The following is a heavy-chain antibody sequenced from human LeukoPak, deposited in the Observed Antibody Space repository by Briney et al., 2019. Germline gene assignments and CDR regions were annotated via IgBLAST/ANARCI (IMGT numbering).Heavy chain of an antibody. V-gene: IGHV3-21*01. J-gene: IGHJ2*01. D-gene: IGHD6-13*01. CDR2: ISSSSSYI. CDR1: GFTFSSYS. Sequence: GGSLRLSCAASGFTFSSYSMNWVRQAPGKGLAWVSSISSSSSYIYYADSVKGRFTISRDNAKNSLYLQMNSLRAEDTAVYYCAREALIAAAGTCDLWGRGTLVTVSS. CDR3: AREALIAAAGTCDL.